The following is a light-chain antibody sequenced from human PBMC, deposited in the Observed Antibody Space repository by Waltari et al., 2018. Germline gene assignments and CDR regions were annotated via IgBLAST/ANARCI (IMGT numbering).Light chain of an antibody. Sequence: MVQGDGSIALTWFQQKPGQSPRLLIYEGSNRETGIPDRFSGSGSGTDFRLNISRVEADDVGVYYCQQSSQLPYTFGQGTTLEIK. J-gene: IGKJ2*01. V-gene: IGKV2-30*02. CDR3: QQSSQLPYT. CDR1: MVQGDGSIA. CDR2: EGS.